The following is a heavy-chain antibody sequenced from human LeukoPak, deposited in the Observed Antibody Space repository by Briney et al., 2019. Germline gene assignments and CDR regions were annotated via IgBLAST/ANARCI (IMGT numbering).Heavy chain of an antibody. CDR3: ARVGLDY. D-gene: IGHD2-15*01. V-gene: IGHV3-48*02. Sequence: SVKGRFTISRDNARDALYPQMDSLRDEDTAVYYCARVGLDYWGQGTLVTVSS. J-gene: IGHJ4*02.